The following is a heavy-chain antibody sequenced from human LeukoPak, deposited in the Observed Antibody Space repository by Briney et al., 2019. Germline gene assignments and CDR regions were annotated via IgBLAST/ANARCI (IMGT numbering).Heavy chain of an antibody. J-gene: IGHJ6*02. CDR3: AWDCTYYFDMAV. CDR1: GFTFSDAW. D-gene: IGHD2-8*01. CDR2: MKSRGSGGTT. V-gene: IGHV3-15*01. Sequence: PGGSLRLACEGSGFTFSDAWMNWVRHAPGKGLEWVGRMKSRGSGGTTDYAAPVKGRFTISRDNSKNTLFLQMSSLQAEDTAVYYSAWDCTYYFDMAVWGQGTTVTVSS.